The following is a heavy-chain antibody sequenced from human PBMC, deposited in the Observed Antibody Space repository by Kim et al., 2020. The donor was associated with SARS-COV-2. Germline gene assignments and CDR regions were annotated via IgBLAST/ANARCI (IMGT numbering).Heavy chain of an antibody. Sequence: SETLSLTCTVSGGSISSGGYYWSWIRQHPGKGLEWIAYIYYTGSTYYNPSLKSRVTISLDTSKNQFSLKLRSVTAADTAVYYCARAVTSSWVINWFDPWGQGTLVTVSS. J-gene: IGHJ5*02. CDR1: GGSISSGGYY. CDR3: ARAVTSSWVINWFDP. V-gene: IGHV4-31*03. D-gene: IGHD6-13*01. CDR2: IYYTGST.